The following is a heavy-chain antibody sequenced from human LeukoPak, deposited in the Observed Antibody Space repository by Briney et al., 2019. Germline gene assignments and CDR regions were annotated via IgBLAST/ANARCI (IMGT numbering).Heavy chain of an antibody. D-gene: IGHD3-22*01. CDR2: IYSGGST. CDR3: ARDRGYYYDSSGL. J-gene: IGHJ4*02. CDR1: GFTVSINY. Sequence: GGSLRLSCAASGFTVSINYMSWVRQAPGEGLEGFSVIYSGGSTYYADSVKGRFTISRDNSKNTLYLQMNSLRAEDTAVYYCARDRGYYYDSSGLWGQGTLVTVSS. V-gene: IGHV3-66*01.